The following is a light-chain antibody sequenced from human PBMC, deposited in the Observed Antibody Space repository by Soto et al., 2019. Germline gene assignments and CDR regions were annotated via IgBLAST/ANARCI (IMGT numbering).Light chain of an antibody. V-gene: IGKV3-15*01. J-gene: IGKJ2*01. Sequence: EIVMTQSPATLSVSPGERATLSCRASQSVSSNLAWYQQKPGQAPRLLIYGPSTRATGIAARFSGSGSGTEFTLTISSLQSEDFAVYYCQQYNNWPPRYTFGQGTKLEIK. CDR2: GPS. CDR1: QSVSSN. CDR3: QQYNNWPPRYT.